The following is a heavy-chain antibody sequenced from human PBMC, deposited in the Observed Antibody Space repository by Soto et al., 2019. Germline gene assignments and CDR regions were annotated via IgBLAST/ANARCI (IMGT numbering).Heavy chain of an antibody. CDR2: IIPIFGTA. D-gene: IGHD1-26*01. Sequence: QVQLVQSGAEVKKPGSSVKVSCKASGGTFSSYAISWVRQAPGHGLEWMGGIIPIFGTANYAQKFQGRVTITADESTSTAYMELSSLRSEDTAVYYCARAIVGATPASDAFDIWGQGTMVTVSS. CDR1: GGTFSSYA. J-gene: IGHJ3*02. CDR3: ARAIVGATPASDAFDI. V-gene: IGHV1-69*01.